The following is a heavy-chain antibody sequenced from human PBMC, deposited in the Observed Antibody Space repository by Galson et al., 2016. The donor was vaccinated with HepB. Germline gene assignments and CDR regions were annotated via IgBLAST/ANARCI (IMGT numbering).Heavy chain of an antibody. CDR2: TYHSGTT. D-gene: IGHD6-19*01. V-gene: IGHV4-4*02. CDR3: ARHIAVTGTRGLDY. CDR1: GGSISSNW. Sequence: APLSLTCTVSGGSISSNWWSWVRQPPGKGLDWIAETYHSGTTNFNPSLQSRVTISIDKSKNQVSLNLNSVTAADTAVYYCARHIAVTGTRGLDYWGQGLLVTVSS. J-gene: IGHJ4*02.